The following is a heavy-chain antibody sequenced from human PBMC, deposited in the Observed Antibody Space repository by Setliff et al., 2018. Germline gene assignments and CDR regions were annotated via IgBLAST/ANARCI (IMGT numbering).Heavy chain of an antibody. CDR3: ARDRFYNSWSGTSITAPHDAFDI. Sequence: GASVKVSCKASGYTLSKYYMHWVRQAPGQGLEWMGIINPSGGLTKYAQKSQGRVTMTSDTSTNTVYLEVSSLRSEDTAVYFCARDRFYNSWSGTSITAPHDAFDIWGQGTMVTVSS. J-gene: IGHJ3*02. CDR1: GYTLSKYY. D-gene: IGHD3-3*01. CDR2: INPSGGLT. V-gene: IGHV1-46*03.